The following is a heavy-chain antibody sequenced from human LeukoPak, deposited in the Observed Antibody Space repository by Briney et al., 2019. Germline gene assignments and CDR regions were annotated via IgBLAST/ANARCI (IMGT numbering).Heavy chain of an antibody. J-gene: IGHJ4*02. CDR1: GFTVSSDS. CDR3: ARDPGCYDY. CDR2: IYSAGSI. Sequence: GGSLRLSCTVSGFTVSSDSMSWVRQAPGKGLEWVSFIYSAGSIYYSDSVKGRFTISIDNSKNTLYLQMNSLRAEDTAAYYCARDPGCYDYWGQGTLVTVSS. V-gene: IGHV3-53*01. D-gene: IGHD2-15*01.